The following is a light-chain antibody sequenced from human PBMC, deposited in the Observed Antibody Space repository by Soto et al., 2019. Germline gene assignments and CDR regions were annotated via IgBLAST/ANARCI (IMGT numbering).Light chain of an antibody. J-gene: IGKJ2*01. CDR1: QGISNY. V-gene: IGKV1-27*01. CDR3: QQLNSYPPYT. Sequence: DIQMTQSPSSLSAFVGDRVTITCRASQGISNYVAWYQQKPGKVPNLLIYGASTLHSGVPSRFSGKRSGTDFILTISSLQPEDVATYYCQQLNSYPPYTFGQGTKLEIK. CDR2: GAS.